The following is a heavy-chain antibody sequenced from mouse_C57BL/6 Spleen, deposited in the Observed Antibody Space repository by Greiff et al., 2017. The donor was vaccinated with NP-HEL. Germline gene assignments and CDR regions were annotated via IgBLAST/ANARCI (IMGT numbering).Heavy chain of an antibody. CDR1: GFTFSNYW. CDR2: IRLKSDNYAT. D-gene: IGHD2-5*01. V-gene: IGHV6-3*01. Sequence: EVKVEESGGGLVQPGGSMKLSCVASGFTFSNYWMNWVRQSPEKGLEWVAQIRLKSDNYATHYAESVKGRFTISRDDSKSSVYLQMNNLRAEDTGSYYCTGSYSNYVRGAMDYWGQGTSVTVSS. CDR3: TGSYSNYVRGAMDY. J-gene: IGHJ4*01.